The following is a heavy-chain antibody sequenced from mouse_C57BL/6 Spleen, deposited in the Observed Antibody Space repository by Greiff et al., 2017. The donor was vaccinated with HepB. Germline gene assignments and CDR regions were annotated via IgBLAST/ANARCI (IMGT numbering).Heavy chain of an antibody. V-gene: IGHV1-69*01. D-gene: IGHD2-4*01. CDR2: IDPSDSYN. Sequence: QVQLQQPGAELVMPGASVKLSCKASGYTFTSYWMHWVKQRPGQGLEWIGEIDPSDSYNNYNQKFKGKSTLTVDKSSSTAYMQLSSLTSEDSAVYYCARAYDYDRVFAYWGQGTLVTVSA. J-gene: IGHJ3*01. CDR3: ARAYDYDRVFAY. CDR1: GYTFTSYW.